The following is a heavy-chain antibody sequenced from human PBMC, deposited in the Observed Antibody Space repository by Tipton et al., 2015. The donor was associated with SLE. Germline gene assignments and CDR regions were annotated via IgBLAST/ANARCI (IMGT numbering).Heavy chain of an antibody. D-gene: IGHD3/OR15-3a*01. CDR1: AYIFTGYY. Sequence: QLVQSGAEVKKPGASVKVSCKASAYIFTGYYFHWVRQAPGQGLEWMGRINPNNGDTIYAQTFQGRVTLTRDTSISTAYMGLSTLISDDTAVYYCARGWTIYGMDSWGQGTAVTVSS. CDR3: ARGWTIYGMDS. CDR2: INPNNGDT. V-gene: IGHV1-2*06. J-gene: IGHJ6*02.